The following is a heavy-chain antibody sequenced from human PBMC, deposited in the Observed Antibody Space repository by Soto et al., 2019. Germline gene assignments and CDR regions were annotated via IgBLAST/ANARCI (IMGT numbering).Heavy chain of an antibody. D-gene: IGHD1-7*01. Sequence: EVQLVESGGGLVQPGGSLRLSCAASGFTFSSYSMNWVRQAPGKGLEWVSYISSSSSTIYYADSVKGRFTISRDNAKNSLYLQMNSLRDEDTAVYYCARALDWNYQPFDYWCQGTLVTVSS. CDR3: ARALDWNYQPFDY. CDR2: ISSSSSTI. J-gene: IGHJ4*02. V-gene: IGHV3-48*02. CDR1: GFTFSSYS.